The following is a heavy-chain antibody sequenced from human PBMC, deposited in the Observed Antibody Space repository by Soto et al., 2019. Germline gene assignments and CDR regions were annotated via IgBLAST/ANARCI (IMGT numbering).Heavy chain of an antibody. D-gene: IGHD1-1*01. CDR2: ISGSGGST. Sequence: GGSLRLSCAASGFTFSSYAMSWVRQAPGKGLEWVSAISGSGGSTYYADSVKGRFTISRDNSKNTLYLQMNSLRAEDKAVYYCAKGGRRRDYYYGMDVWGQGTTVTVSS. V-gene: IGHV3-23*01. CDR3: AKGGRRRDYYYGMDV. J-gene: IGHJ6*02. CDR1: GFTFSSYA.